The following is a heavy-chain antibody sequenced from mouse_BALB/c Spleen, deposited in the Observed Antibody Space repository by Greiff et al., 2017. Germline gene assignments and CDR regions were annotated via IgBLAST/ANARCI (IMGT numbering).Heavy chain of an antibody. J-gene: IGHJ3*01. V-gene: IGHV14-3*02. CDR2: IDPANGIT. CDR3: ARLRSAY. CDR1: GFNFNDSY. D-gene: IGHD1-1*01. Sequence: VQLQQSGAELVKPGASVKLSCTASGFNFNDSYMHWVKQRPEQGLEWIGRIDPANGITKYDPKFQGKATITADTSSNTAYLQRSSLTSEDTAVYYCARLRSAYWGQGTLVTVSA.